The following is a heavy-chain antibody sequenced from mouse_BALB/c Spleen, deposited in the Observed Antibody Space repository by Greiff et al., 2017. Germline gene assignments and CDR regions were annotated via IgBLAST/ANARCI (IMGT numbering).Heavy chain of an antibody. D-gene: IGHD2-1*01. J-gene: IGHJ2*01. CDR3: ARENDGNYGYFDY. Sequence: VKLMESGAELVRPGASVKLSCTASGYTFTSYCMQWVKQRPGQGLEWIGAIYPGDGDTKYTQKFKGKATLTADKSSSTAYMQLSSLASEDSAVYYCARENDGNYGYFDYWGQGTTLTVSS. V-gene: IGHV1-87*01. CDR2: IYPGDGDT. CDR1: GYTFTSYC.